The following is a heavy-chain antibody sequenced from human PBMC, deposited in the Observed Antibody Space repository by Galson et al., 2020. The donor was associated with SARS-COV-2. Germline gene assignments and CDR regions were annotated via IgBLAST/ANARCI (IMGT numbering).Heavy chain of an antibody. J-gene: IGHJ5*02. Sequence: GGSLRLSCAASGFNFASFTMSWVRLVPGKGLEWVSGINYNGGSVGYVDSVRGRFTMSRDNANSVIYLQMDSLRVEDTAFYHCVRDDADILTGFYASGLFDPWGLGTLVTVSS. V-gene: IGHV3-20*01. CDR2: INYNGGSV. CDR1: GFNFASFT. CDR3: VRDDADILTGFYASGLFDP. D-gene: IGHD3-9*01.